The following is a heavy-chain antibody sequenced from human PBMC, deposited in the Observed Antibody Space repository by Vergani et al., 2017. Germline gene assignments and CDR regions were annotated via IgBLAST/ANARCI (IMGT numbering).Heavy chain of an antibody. CDR1: GFTVSTNY. V-gene: IGHV3-66*02. CDR2: IYSGGGT. D-gene: IGHD3-10*01. Sequence: EVPVVESGGGFVQPGGSLRLPCAASGFTVSTNYMSWVPQAPGRGMEGISIIYSGGGTNFADPVKGRFPISRDNSKNTLYLQMNSLRPEDTAVYYCARTRRESGSFLGLDYWGQGTLVTVSS. CDR3: ARTRRESGSFLGLDY. J-gene: IGHJ4*02.